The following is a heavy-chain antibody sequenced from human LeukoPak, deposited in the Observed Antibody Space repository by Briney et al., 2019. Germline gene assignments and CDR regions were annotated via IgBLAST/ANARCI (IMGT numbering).Heavy chain of an antibody. CDR2: IWYDGNNK. V-gene: IGHV3-33*01. J-gene: IGHJ4*02. CDR1: GFTFSSYG. Sequence: TGRSLRLSCAASGFTFSSYGMHWVRQAPGKGLEWVAVIWYDGNNKYYADSVKGRFTISRDNSKNTLDLQMNSLRAEDTAVYYCARSTSSEYDIYHFDYWGQGTLVTVSS. CDR3: ARSTSSEYDIYHFDY. D-gene: IGHD3-9*01.